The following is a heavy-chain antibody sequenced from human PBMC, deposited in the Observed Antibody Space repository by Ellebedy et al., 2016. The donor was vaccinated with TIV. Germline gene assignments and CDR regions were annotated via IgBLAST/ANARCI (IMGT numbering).Heavy chain of an antibody. J-gene: IGHJ4*02. CDR3: AKDSGRSGWISDY. D-gene: IGHD3-10*01. V-gene: IGHV3-23*01. Sequence: PGGSLRLSCAASGFTVSTTYMSWVRQAPGKGLEWVSTISNTGSRTYYADSVEGRFIISRDNSKKTLYLQMNSLRVEDTAVYYCAKDSGRSGWISDYWGQGTLVTVSS. CDR1: GFTVSTTY. CDR2: ISNTGSRT.